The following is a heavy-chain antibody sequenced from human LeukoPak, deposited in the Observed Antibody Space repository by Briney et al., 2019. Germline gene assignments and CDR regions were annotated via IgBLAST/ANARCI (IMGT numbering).Heavy chain of an antibody. CDR3: ARNGDSSALLNY. J-gene: IGHJ4*02. Sequence: TGGSLRLSCAASGFTFSSYSMNWVRQAPGKGLEWVSVIYSGGSTYYADSVKGRFTISRDTSKNTLYLQMNSLRAEDTAVYYCARNGDSSALLNYWGQGTLVIVSS. CDR1: GFTFSSYS. D-gene: IGHD4-17*01. CDR2: IYSGGST. V-gene: IGHV3-53*01.